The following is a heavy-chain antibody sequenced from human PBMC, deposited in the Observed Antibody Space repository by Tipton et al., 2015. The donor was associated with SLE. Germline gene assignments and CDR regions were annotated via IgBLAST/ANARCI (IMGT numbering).Heavy chain of an antibody. CDR1: GYTFTSYY. J-gene: IGHJ4*02. CDR2: INPSGGST. Sequence: QSGAEVKKPGASVKVSCKASGYTFTSYYMHWVRQAPGQGLEWMGIINPSGGSTSYALKFQGRVTMTRDTATSQVYMELSSLRSEDTAVYYCARDLGGEQLWFFDYWGQGTLVTVSS. CDR3: ARDLGGEQLWFFDY. V-gene: IGHV1-46*03. D-gene: IGHD5-18*01.